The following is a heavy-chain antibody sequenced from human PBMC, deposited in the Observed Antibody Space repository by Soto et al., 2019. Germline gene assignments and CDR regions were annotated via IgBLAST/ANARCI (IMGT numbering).Heavy chain of an antibody. D-gene: IGHD6-13*01. CDR2: ISGNGIST. CDR3: TRRMGGAAAGKGAFDX. J-gene: IGHJ3*02. Sequence: GGSLRLSCAASGFTFNNYAMSWVRQAPGKGLEWVSEISGNGISTYYEDSVRGRFTISRDNSENTLFLQMNRLRADDTAVYYCTRRMGGAAAGKGAFDXWGQGTMVTVS. CDR1: GFTFNNYA. V-gene: IGHV3-23*01.